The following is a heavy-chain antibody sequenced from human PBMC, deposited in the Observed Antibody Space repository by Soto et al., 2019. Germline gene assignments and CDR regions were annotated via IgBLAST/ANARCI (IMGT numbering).Heavy chain of an antibody. CDR3: AKEPRLPSVGATNGYFDS. CDR1: LFSFSSYA. CDR2: ISGSGGST. Sequence: EVQLLESGGGFVQPGGSLRLSCAASLFSFSSYAMTWVRQAPGKGLEWVSTISGSGGSTYYADSVKGRFTISRDNSKNTLYLQMNSLRAEDTAVYYCAKEPRLPSVGATNGYFDSWGQGTLVTVSS. J-gene: IGHJ4*02. V-gene: IGHV3-23*01. D-gene: IGHD1-26*01.